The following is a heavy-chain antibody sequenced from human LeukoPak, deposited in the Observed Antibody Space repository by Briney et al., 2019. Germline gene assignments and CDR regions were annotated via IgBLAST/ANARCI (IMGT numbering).Heavy chain of an antibody. D-gene: IGHD2-15*01. J-gene: IGHJ3*02. CDR1: GYTFTSYG. CDR2: ISAYNGNT. CDR3: ARDEIVVVVAPAFFDI. Sequence: ASVKVSCKASGYTFTSYGISWVRQAPGQGLGGMGWISAYNGNTNYAQKLQGRVTMTTDTSTSTAYMELRSLRSDDTGVYYCARDEIVVVVAPAFFDIWGQGTMVTVSS. V-gene: IGHV1-18*01.